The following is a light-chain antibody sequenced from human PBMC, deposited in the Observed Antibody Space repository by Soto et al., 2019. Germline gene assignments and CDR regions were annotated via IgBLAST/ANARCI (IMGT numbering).Light chain of an antibody. CDR3: QQYGKGIT. CDR2: EAS. Sequence: EIVLTQSPATLSLSPGERATLSCRASQSVGNNLAWYQQKPGQAPGLLIYEASTRATGIPARFSGSGSGTDFTLTISSLEPEDFAVYYCQQYGKGITFGQGTRLEIK. CDR1: QSVGNN. J-gene: IGKJ5*01. V-gene: IGKV3-11*01.